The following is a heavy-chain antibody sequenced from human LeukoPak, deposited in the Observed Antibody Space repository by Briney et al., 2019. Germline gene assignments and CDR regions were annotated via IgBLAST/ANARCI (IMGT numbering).Heavy chain of an antibody. V-gene: IGHV3-7*01. CDR3: ARGGFESSGCFDY. J-gene: IGHJ4*02. D-gene: IGHD6-19*01. CDR2: IKLDGSDK. CDR1: GFTFSSYG. Sequence: GGSLRLSCAASGFTFSSYGMHWVRQAPGKGLEWVANIKLDGSDKNYVDSMKGRFTISRDNSKNTLYLQMNSLRAEDTAVYYCARGGFESSGCFDYWGQGTLVTVTS.